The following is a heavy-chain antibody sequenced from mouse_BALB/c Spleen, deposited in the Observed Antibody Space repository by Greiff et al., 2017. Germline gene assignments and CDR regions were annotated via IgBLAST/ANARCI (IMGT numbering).Heavy chain of an antibody. J-gene: IGHJ4*01. CDR2: ISYDGSN. CDR1: GYSITSGYY. D-gene: IGHD2-1*01. Sequence: DVKLQESGPGLVKPSQSLSLTCSVTGYSITSGYYWNWIRQFPGNKLEWMGYISYDGSNNYNPSLKNRISITRDTSKNQFFLKLNSVTTEDTATYYCAREGKAAMDYWGQGTSVTVSS. V-gene: IGHV3-6*02. CDR3: AREGKAAMDY.